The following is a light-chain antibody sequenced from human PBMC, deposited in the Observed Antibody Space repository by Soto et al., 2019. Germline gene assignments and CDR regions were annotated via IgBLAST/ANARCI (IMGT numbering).Light chain of an antibody. CDR3: LQHHNYPWT. J-gene: IGKJ1*01. Sequence: DIQMTQSPSSLSASVGDRVTITCRASQGVRNDLGWYQQKPGKAPKRLIYGAASLESGVPARFSGSGSGTEFTPTISSLQPDDFATYYCLQHHNYPWTFGQGTKVEIK. V-gene: IGKV1-17*01. CDR2: GAA. CDR1: QGVRND.